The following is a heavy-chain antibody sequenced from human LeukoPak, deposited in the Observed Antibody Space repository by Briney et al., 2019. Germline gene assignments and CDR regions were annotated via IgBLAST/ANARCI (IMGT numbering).Heavy chain of an antibody. D-gene: IGHD2-8*01. CDR1: GGSFSGYY. V-gene: IGHV4-34*01. CDR2: IYHSGST. J-gene: IGHJ6*03. CDR3: ARSGVYVYYYYMDV. Sequence: SETLSLTCAVYGGSFSGYYWSWIRQPPGKGLEWIGSIYHSGSTYYNPSLKSRVTISVDTSKNQFSLKLSSVTAADTAVYYCARSGVYVYYYYMDVWGKGTTVTVSS.